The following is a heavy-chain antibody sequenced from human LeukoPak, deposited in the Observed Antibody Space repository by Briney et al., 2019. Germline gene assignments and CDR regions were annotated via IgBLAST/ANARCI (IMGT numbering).Heavy chain of an antibody. D-gene: IGHD5-12*01. V-gene: IGHV1-46*01. CDR1: GYTFTSYY. CDR3: ARVGGYSGYDYYFDY. Sequence: ASVKVSCKASGYTFTSYYMHWVRQAPGQGLEWMGIINPSGGSTSYAQKFQGRVTMTRDMSASTVYMELSSLRSEDTAVHYCARVGGYSGYDYYFDYWGQGTLVTVSS. J-gene: IGHJ4*02. CDR2: INPSGGST.